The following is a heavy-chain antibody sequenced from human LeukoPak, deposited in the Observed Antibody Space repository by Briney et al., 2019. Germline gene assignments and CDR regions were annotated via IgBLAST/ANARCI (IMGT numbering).Heavy chain of an antibody. CDR1: GGSFSGYY. D-gene: IGHD4-17*01. CDR3: ARGKGDYDHFDY. J-gene: IGHJ4*02. V-gene: IGHV4-34*01. Sequence: PSETLSLTCAVYGGSFSGYYWSWIRQPLGKGLEWIGEINHSGSTNYNPSLKSRVTISVDTSKNQFSLKLSSVTAADTAVYYCARGKGDYDHFDYWGQGTLVTVSS. CDR2: INHSGST.